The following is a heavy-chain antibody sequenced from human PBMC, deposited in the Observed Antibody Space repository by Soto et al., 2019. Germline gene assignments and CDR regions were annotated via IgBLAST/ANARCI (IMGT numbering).Heavy chain of an antibody. CDR3: ARGGERITMIVVVPATFDY. CDR2: ISAYNGNT. J-gene: IGHJ4*02. V-gene: IGHV1-18*01. D-gene: IGHD3-22*01. Sequence: ASVKVSGKASGYTFTSYGISWVRQAPGQGLEWMGWISAYNGNTNYAQKLQGRVTMTTDTSTSTAYMELRSLRSDDTAVYYCARGGERITMIVVVPATFDYWGQGTLVTVSS. CDR1: GYTFTSYG.